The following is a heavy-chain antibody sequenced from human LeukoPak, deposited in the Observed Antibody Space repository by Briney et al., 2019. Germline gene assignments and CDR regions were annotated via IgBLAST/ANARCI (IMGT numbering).Heavy chain of an antibody. Sequence: GGSLRLSCAASGFTFSGYIMNWVRQAPGKGLGWVSFIGTSGNPIYYADSVKGRFTVSRDNAKNSLYLQMNSLRAEDTAVYYCARDQWLDYWGPGTLVTVSS. J-gene: IGHJ4*02. CDR3: ARDQWLDY. V-gene: IGHV3-48*01. CDR1: GFTFSGYI. CDR2: IGTSGNPI. D-gene: IGHD6-19*01.